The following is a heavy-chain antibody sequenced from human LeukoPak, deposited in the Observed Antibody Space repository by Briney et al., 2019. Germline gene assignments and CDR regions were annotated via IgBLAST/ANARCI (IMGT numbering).Heavy chain of an antibody. CDR3: ATGDVRNWFDP. Sequence: PSETLSLTCTVSGGSISSYYWSWLRQPPGKGLEWIGYIYYSGSTNYNPSLKSRVTISVDTSKNQFSLKLSSVTAADTAVYYCATGDVRNWFDPWGQGTLVTVSS. D-gene: IGHD2-21*01. V-gene: IGHV4-59*01. CDR2: IYYSGST. J-gene: IGHJ5*02. CDR1: GGSISSYY.